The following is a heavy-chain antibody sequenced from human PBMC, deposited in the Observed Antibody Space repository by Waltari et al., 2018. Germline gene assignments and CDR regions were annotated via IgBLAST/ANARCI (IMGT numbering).Heavy chain of an antibody. CDR3: ARTPGGAYMDV. V-gene: IGHV4-61*02. CDR2: IYTSGST. D-gene: IGHD3-16*01. CDR1: GGSISRGSYY. Sequence: QVQLQESGPGLVKPSQTLSLTCTVYGGSISRGSYYWSWIRQPAGKGLEWIGRIYTSGSTNYNPSLKSRVTISVDTSKNQFSLKLSSVTAADTAVYYCARTPGGAYMDVWGKGTTVTVSS. J-gene: IGHJ6*03.